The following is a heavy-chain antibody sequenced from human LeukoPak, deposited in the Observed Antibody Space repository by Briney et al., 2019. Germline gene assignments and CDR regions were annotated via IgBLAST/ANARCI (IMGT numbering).Heavy chain of an antibody. D-gene: IGHD3-10*01. Sequence: SETLSLTCTVSGGSLSGYYWSWIRQPPGKGLEWIGYIHTSGSTNNNPSLKSRVTTSVDTSKNQFSLKLSSVTAADTAVYYCARMVRGVIITRGMDVWGQGTTVTVSS. CDR2: IHTSGST. V-gene: IGHV4-4*09. J-gene: IGHJ6*02. CDR1: GGSLSGYY. CDR3: ARMVRGVIITRGMDV.